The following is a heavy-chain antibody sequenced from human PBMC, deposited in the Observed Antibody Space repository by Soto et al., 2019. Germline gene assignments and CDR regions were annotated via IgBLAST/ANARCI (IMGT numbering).Heavy chain of an antibody. D-gene: IGHD7-27*01. CDR2: INHSGST. Sequence: SETLSLTCAVYGGSFSGYYWSWIRQPPGKGLEWIGEINHSGSTNYNPSLKSRVTISVDTSKNQFSLKLSSVTAADTAVYYCARVGPNWGSSSHRWFDPWGQGTLVTVSS. CDR1: GGSFSGYY. CDR3: ARVGPNWGSSSHRWFDP. V-gene: IGHV4-34*01. J-gene: IGHJ5*02.